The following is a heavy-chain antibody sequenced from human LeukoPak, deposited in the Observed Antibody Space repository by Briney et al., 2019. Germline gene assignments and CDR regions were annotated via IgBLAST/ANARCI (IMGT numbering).Heavy chain of an antibody. D-gene: IGHD3-10*01. CDR3: ARDTHYYGSGSPAFDI. V-gene: IGHV1-46*01. J-gene: IGHJ3*02. CDR1: GYTFTNYY. CDR2: INPGGDNT. Sequence: ASVKVSCKASGYTFTNYYIHWVRQAPGQGLEWMGLINPGGDNTDYTQNFQGRVTMTRDTSTSTVYMGLSSLRSEDTGVYYCARDTHYYGSGSPAFDIWGQGTMVTVSS.